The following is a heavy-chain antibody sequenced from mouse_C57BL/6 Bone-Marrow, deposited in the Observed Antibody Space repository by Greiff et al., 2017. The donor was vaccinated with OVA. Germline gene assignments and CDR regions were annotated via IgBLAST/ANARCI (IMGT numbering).Heavy chain of an antibody. CDR2: INPYNGGT. V-gene: IGHV1-19*01. J-gene: IGHJ4*01. CDR3: ARDSNYGMDY. CDR1: GYTFTDYY. D-gene: IGHD2-5*01. Sequence: EVQLVESGPVLVKPGASVKMSCKASGYTFTDYYMNWVKQSPGKSLEWIGVINPYNGGTSYNQKFKGKATLTVDKSSSTAYMELNSLTSEDSAVYYCARDSNYGMDYWGQGTSVTVSS.